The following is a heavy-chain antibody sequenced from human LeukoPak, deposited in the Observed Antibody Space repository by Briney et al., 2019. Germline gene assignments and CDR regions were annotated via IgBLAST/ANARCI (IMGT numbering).Heavy chain of an antibody. CDR2: ISSSSSYI. CDR1: GFTFSSYS. D-gene: IGHD2-15*01. V-gene: IGHV3-21*01. J-gene: IGHJ6*02. Sequence: PGGSLRLSCAASGFTFSSYSMNWVRQAPGKGLEWVSSISSSSSYIYYADSVKGRFTISRDNAKNSLYLQMNSLRAEDTAVYYCASGVIGYCGGGSCYSSTGNMDVWGQGTTVTVSS. CDR3: ASGVIGYCGGGSCYSSTGNMDV.